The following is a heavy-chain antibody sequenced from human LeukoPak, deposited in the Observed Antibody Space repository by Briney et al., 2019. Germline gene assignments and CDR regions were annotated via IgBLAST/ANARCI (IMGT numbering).Heavy chain of an antibody. CDR3: ARVSIAAAGAKWPPDDFDI. CDR1: GYSFTSYW. CDR2: IYPGDSDT. J-gene: IGHJ3*02. D-gene: IGHD6-13*01. V-gene: IGHV5-51*01. Sequence: ESLKISCKGSGYSFTSYWIGWVRQMPGKGLEWMGIIYPGDSDTRYSPSFQGQVTISADMSITTAFLQWGSLKAPDTAMYYCARVSIAAAGAKWPPDDFDIWGQGTMVIVSS.